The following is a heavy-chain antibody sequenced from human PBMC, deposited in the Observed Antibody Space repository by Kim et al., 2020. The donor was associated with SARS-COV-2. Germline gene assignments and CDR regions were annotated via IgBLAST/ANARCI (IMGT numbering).Heavy chain of an antibody. CDR1: GGSISTYY. CDR3: ARGYCRGGTCYSYFDY. J-gene: IGHJ4*02. CDR2: IYYSGST. D-gene: IGHD2-15*01. Sequence: SETLSLTCTVSGGSISTYYWNWIRQPPGKGLEWIGYIYYSGSTNYNPSLKSRVTISVDTSKNQFSLKLSSVTAADTAVYYCARGYCRGGTCYSYFDYWGQGTLVTVSS. V-gene: IGHV4-59*01.